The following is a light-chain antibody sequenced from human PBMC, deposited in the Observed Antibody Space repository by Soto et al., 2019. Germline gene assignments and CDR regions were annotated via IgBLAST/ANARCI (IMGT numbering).Light chain of an antibody. Sequence: EIVLTQSPATLSLSPGERDTLSCRASQSVSSYLAWYQQKPGQAPRLLIYDASNRATGIPARFSGSVSGTDFTLTISSLEPEDFAVYYCQQRSNWLTFGGGTKVDNK. V-gene: IGKV3-11*01. CDR2: DAS. CDR1: QSVSSY. J-gene: IGKJ4*01. CDR3: QQRSNWLT.